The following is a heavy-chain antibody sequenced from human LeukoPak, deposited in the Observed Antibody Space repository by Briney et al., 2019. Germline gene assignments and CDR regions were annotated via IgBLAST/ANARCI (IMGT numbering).Heavy chain of an antibody. V-gene: IGHV3-7*01. CDR2: IKEDGSEI. CDR1: GFTFSNYW. CDR3: ARDRGYSTFDY. Sequence: GGSLRLSCAASGFTFSNYWMSWVRQAPGKGLEWVANIKEDGSEINYVDSVKGRFTISRDNAKNSLYLQMNSLRVDDTAVYYCARDRGYSTFDYWGQGTLVTVSS. J-gene: IGHJ4*02. D-gene: IGHD4-23*01.